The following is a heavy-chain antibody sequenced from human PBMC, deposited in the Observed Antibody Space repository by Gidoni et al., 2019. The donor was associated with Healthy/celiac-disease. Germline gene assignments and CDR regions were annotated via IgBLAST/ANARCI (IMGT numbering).Heavy chain of an antibody. V-gene: IGHV4-4*02. CDR3: ARDSEDCSGGSCYRSHNNWFDP. J-gene: IGHJ5*02. CDR1: GGSISSSNW. Sequence: QVQLQESGPGLVKPSGTLSLTCAVSGGSISSSNWWSWVRQPPGKGLEWIGEIYHSGSTNYNPSLKSRVTISVDKSKNQFSLKLSSVTAADTAVYYCARDSEDCSGGSCYRSHNNWFDPWGQGTLVTVSS. D-gene: IGHD2-15*01. CDR2: IYHSGST.